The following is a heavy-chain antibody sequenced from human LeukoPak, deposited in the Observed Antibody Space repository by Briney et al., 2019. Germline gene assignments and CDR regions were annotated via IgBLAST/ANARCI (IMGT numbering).Heavy chain of an antibody. V-gene: IGHV1-18*01. D-gene: IGHD5-24*01. Sequence: ASVKVSCKASGYTFTSYGISWVRQAPGQGLEWMGWISAYNGNTNYAQKLQGRVTMTTDTSTSTAYMELRSLRSDDTAVYYCARDSEMATTYPQGYWGQGTQVTVSS. J-gene: IGHJ4*02. CDR3: ARDSEMATTYPQGY. CDR2: ISAYNGNT. CDR1: GYTFTSYG.